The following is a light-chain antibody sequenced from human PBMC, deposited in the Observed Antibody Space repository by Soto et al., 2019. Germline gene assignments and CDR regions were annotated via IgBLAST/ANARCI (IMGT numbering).Light chain of an antibody. CDR1: QSVSSSY. V-gene: IGKV3-20*01. J-gene: IGKJ1*01. CDR3: QQYCSSRT. CDR2: GAS. Sequence: IVLTQSPGTLSLSPGERATLSCRASQSVSSSYLAWYQQKPGQAPRLLIYGASSRATGIPDRFSGSGSGTDFTLTISRLEPDDFAVYYCQQYCSSRTFGQGTKVEIK.